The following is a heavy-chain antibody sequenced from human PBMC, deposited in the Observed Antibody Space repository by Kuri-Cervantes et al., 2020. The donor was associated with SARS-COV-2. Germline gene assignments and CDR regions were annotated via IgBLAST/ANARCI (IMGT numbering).Heavy chain of an antibody. J-gene: IGHJ4*02. CDR2: IYYSGST. Sequence: GSLRLSCTVPGGSISSSSNYWGWTRQPPGKGLDWIGSIYYSGSTYYNPSLKSRVTISVDTSKNQFSLKLSSVTAADTAVYYCARRGVRAGTVPFFDFWGQGTLVTVSS. D-gene: IGHD6-19*01. V-gene: IGHV4-39*01. CDR1: GGSISSSSNY. CDR3: ARRGVRAGTVPFFDF.